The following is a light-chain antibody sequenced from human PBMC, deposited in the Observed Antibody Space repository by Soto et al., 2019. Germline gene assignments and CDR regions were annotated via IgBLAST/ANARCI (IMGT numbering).Light chain of an antibody. J-gene: IGLJ1*01. Sequence: TVVTQESSFSVSPGGTVTLTCGLISGSVSSGNNPNWYQQTPGQAPRTLIYSTSTRSSGVPDRFSGSMFGNKAALTITGAQADDESDYYCALLMGNGISVFGTGTKLTVL. CDR1: SGSVSSGNN. CDR2: STS. CDR3: ALLMGNGISV. V-gene: IGLV8-61*01.